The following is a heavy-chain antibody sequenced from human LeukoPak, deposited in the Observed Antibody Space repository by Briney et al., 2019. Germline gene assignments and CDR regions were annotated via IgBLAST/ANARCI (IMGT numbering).Heavy chain of an antibody. J-gene: IGHJ4*02. CDR3: AKVDIVATISQIGFDY. CDR1: GFTFSSNW. Sequence: PGGSLRLSCAASGFTFSSNWMSWVRQAPGKGLKWVSAISGSGGSTYYADSVKGRFTISRDNSKNTLYLQMNSLRAEDTAVYYCAKVDIVATISQIGFDYWGQGTLVTVSS. D-gene: IGHD5-12*01. V-gene: IGHV3-23*01. CDR2: ISGSGGST.